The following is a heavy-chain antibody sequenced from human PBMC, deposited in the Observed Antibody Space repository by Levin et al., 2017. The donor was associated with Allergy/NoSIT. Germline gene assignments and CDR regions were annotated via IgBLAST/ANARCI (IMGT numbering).Heavy chain of an antibody. J-gene: IGHJ6*03. CDR3: AGGPGYGDGDYYMDV. V-gene: IGHV4-34*01. CDR1: GGSFSGYY. Sequence: LSQTLSLTCAVYGGSFSGYYWSWIRQPPGKGLEWIGEIFHSGTTKYNPSLKSRVTMSVDTSNNHFSLKLSSVTAADTALYYCAGGPGYGDGDYYMDVWGRGTTVTVSS. D-gene: IGHD4-17*01. CDR2: IFHSGTT.